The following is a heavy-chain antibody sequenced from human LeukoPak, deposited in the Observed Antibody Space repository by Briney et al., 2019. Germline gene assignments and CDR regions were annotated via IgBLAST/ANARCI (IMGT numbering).Heavy chain of an antibody. J-gene: IGHJ4*02. CDR2: ISAYSGNT. D-gene: IGHD1-7*01. CDR1: GYTFTSYG. V-gene: IGHV1-18*01. CDR3: ARDLTSSWKYREIDF. Sequence: ASVKVSCKASGYTFTSYGISWVRQAPGQGLEWMGWISAYSGNTDYAQRLQGRITMTTDTPTSTAYMELRSLRSDDTAVYYCARDLTSSWKYREIDFWGQGTRVTVSS.